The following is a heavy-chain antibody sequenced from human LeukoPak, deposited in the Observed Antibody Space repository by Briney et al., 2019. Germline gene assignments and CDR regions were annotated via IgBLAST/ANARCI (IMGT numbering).Heavy chain of an antibody. CDR2: ITSSSSYI. CDR1: GFTFSNYN. J-gene: IGHJ3*02. D-gene: IGHD2-8*02. V-gene: IGHV3-21*01. Sequence: GGSLRLSCAASGFTFSNYNMNWVRQAPGKGLEWVSSITSSSSYIYYADSVKGRFTISRDNANNSLYLEMNNLSAEDTAVYYCARAWSRVDPFDMWGQGTMVTVSS. CDR3: ARAWSRVDPFDM.